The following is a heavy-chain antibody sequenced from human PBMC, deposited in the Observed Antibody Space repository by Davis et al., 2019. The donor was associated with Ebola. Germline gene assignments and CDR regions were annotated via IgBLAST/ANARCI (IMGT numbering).Heavy chain of an antibody. CDR1: GLTFSSYA. CDR2: ISGSGGST. V-gene: IGHV3-23*01. J-gene: IGHJ3*02. D-gene: IGHD3-3*01. CDR3: AKDKNYDFWSGYPHDAFDI. Sequence: GEFLKISCAASGLTFSSYAMSWVRQAPGKGLEWVSAISGSGGSTYYADSVKGRFTISRDNSKNTLYLQMNSLRAEDTAIYYCAKDKNYDFWSGYPHDAFDIWGQGTMVTVSS.